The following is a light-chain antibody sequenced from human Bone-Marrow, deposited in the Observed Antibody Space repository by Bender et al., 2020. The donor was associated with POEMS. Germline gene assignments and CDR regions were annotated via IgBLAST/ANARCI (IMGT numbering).Light chain of an antibody. CDR1: SEHSSYA. Sequence: QLVLTQSPSASASLGASVKLTCTLSSEHSSYAVAWHQQQPGKGPRYLMKINSDGSHRKGDGIPDRFSGSSSGAERDLTISSLQPADEADYYCQTWGTGVRLVFGGGTKLPV. J-gene: IGLJ3*02. V-gene: IGLV4-69*01. CDR2: INSDGSH. CDR3: QTWGTGVRLV.